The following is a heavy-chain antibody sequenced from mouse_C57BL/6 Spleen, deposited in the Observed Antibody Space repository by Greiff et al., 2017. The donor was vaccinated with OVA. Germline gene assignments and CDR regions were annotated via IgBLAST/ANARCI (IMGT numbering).Heavy chain of an antibody. CDR3: ARLGVVADYFDY. CDR1: GYTFTDHT. V-gene: IGHV1-78*01. CDR2: IYPRDGSP. Sequence: VQLQQSDAELVKPGASVKISCKVSGYTFTDHTIHWMKQRPEKGLEWIGYIYPRDGSPKYNEKFKGKATLTADKSSSTAYMQLNSLTSDDSAVYFCARLGVVADYFDYWGQGTTLTVSS. D-gene: IGHD1-1*01. J-gene: IGHJ2*01.